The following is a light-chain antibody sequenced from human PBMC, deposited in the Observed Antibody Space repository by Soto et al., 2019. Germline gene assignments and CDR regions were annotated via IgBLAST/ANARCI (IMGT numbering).Light chain of an antibody. CDR3: AAWDDSRSGRVV. CDR2: RNN. CDR1: SSNIGSNY. V-gene: IGLV1-47*01. Sequence: QSVLTQPPSASGTPGQRGTISCSGTSSNIGSNYVYWYQQLPGTAPNLIIYRNNQRPSGVPDRFSGSKPGTSASLAISGLRSEDEADYYCAAWDDSRSGRVVFGGGTKLT. J-gene: IGLJ2*01.